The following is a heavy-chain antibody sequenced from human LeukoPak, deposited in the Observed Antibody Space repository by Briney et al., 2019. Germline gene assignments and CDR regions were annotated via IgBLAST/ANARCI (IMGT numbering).Heavy chain of an antibody. CDR1: GGTFSSYA. CDR2: IIPIFGTA. CDR3: ARAYGYYYGSGSYYNSYFDY. J-gene: IGHJ4*02. D-gene: IGHD3-10*01. V-gene: IGHV1-69*05. Sequence: SVKVSCKASGGTFSSYAISWVRQAPGQGLEWMGGIIPIFGTANYAQKFQGRVTITTDESTSTAYMELSSLRSEDTAVYYCARAYGYYYGSGSYYNSYFDYWGQGTLVTVSS.